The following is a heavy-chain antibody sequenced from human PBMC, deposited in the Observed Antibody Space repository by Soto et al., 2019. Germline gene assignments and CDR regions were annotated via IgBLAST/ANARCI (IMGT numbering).Heavy chain of an antibody. CDR2: ISPGNSDT. J-gene: IGHJ3*02. CDR1: GYRFTSYL. D-gene: IGHD3-22*01. Sequence: PGESLKISCQGSGYRFTSYLDGWVRQMPGKGLEWMGIISPGNSDTRNSPSFQGQVTISADKSVSTAYLQWSSLKASVTAIYYCARHYDTTSPFDIWGQGTMVTVSS. CDR3: ARHYDTTSPFDI. V-gene: IGHV5-51*01.